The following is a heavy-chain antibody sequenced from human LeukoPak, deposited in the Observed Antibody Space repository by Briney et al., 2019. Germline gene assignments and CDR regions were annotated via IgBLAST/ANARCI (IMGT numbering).Heavy chain of an antibody. D-gene: IGHD6-6*01. CDR1: GGSISSSSYY. CDR3: ASEYSTSSVYYYYMDV. J-gene: IGHJ6*03. Sequence: TSETLSLTCTVSGGSISSSSYYWGWIRQPPGKGLEWIGSISYSGSTYYNPSLKSRVTISIDTSKNQFSLKLSSVTAADTAVYYCASEYSTSSVYYYYMDVWGKGTTVTVSS. CDR2: ISYSGST. V-gene: IGHV4-39*07.